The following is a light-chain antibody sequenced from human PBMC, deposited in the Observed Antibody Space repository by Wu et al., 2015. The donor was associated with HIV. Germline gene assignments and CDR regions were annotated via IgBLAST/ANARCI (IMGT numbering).Light chain of an antibody. CDR1: QSVSIY. CDR2: DTS. J-gene: IGKJ4*01. V-gene: IGKV3-11*01. Sequence: EIVLTQSPATLSLSPGERATLSCRASQSVSIYLAWYQQKPGQAPRLLIYDTSNRATGIPARFSGSGSGTDFTLTISSLEPEDFAVYFCQHRSNWLALTFGGGTKVEIK. CDR3: QHRSNWLALT.